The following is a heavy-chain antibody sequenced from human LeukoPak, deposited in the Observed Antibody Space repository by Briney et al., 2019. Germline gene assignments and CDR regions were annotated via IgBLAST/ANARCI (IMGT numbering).Heavy chain of an antibody. CDR1: GYTFTSYG. J-gene: IGHJ4*02. CDR2: ISAYNGNT. V-gene: IGHV1-18*01. Sequence: GASVKVSCKASGYTFTSYGISWVRHAPGQGLELMGWISAYNGNTNYAQKLQGRVTMTTDTSTSTAYMELRSLRSDDTAVYYCARGRRKDYYGSGSYLYYWGQGTLVTVSS. D-gene: IGHD3-10*01. CDR3: ARGRRKDYYGSGSYLYY.